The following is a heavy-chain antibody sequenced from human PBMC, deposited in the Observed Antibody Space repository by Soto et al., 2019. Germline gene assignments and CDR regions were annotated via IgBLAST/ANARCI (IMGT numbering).Heavy chain of an antibody. V-gene: IGHV1-3*01. CDR1: GYTFSRYA. D-gene: IGHD6-13*01. CDR2: INAGNGNT. J-gene: IGHJ5*01. CDR3: ARDQQFRNWFDS. Sequence: VKVSFKASGYTFSRYAIHWVRQAPGQRLEWMGWINAGNGNTKYSQKFEGRVTLTTDTSANTVYMELSSLRFEDTALYYCARDQQFRNWFDSWGQGTLVTVS.